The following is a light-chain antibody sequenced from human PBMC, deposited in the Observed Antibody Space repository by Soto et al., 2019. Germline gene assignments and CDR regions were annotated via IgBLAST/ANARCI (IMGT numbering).Light chain of an antibody. V-gene: IGLV2-14*03. J-gene: IGLJ1*01. CDR3: TSYTTTNTQV. CDR2: EVI. CDR1: SSDVGGYNY. Sequence: QSALTQPASVSGSPGQSITISCTGTSSDVGGYNYVSWYQQHPGKAPKLMIYEVINRPSGVSSRFSGSKSGNTASLTISGLQAEDEADYYCTSYTTTNTQVFGTGTKVTVL.